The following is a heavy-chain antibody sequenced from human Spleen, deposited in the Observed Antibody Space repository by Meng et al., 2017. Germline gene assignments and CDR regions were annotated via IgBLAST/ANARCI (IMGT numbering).Heavy chain of an antibody. V-gene: IGHV3-48*03. Sequence: GESLKISCAASGFTFSSYEMNWVRQAPGKGLEWVSYISSSGSTIYYADSVKGRFTISRDNAKNSLYLQMNSLRAEDTAVYYCAREGVGYYDSSPTYYYYGMDVWGQGTTVTVSS. D-gene: IGHD3-22*01. CDR1: GFTFSSYE. J-gene: IGHJ6*02. CDR3: AREGVGYYDSSPTYYYYGMDV. CDR2: ISSSGSTI.